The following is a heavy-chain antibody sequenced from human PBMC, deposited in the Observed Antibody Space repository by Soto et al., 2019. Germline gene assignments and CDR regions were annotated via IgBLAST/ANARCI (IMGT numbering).Heavy chain of an antibody. CDR1: GGSISNFY. CDR2: IYYSGST. Sequence: PSETLSLTCTVSGGSISNFYWSWIRQPPGKGLEWIGYIYYSGSTNYNPSLKSRVTISVDTSKNQFSLKLSSVTAADTAVYYCASSYYYDSSGYYPPFDYWGQGTLVTVPQ. D-gene: IGHD3-22*01. CDR3: ASSYYYDSSGYYPPFDY. V-gene: IGHV4-59*08. J-gene: IGHJ4*02.